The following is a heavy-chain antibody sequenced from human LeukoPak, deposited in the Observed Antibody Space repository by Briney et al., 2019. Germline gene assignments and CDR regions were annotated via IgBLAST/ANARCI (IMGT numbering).Heavy chain of an antibody. V-gene: IGHV3-23*01. Sequence: PGGSLRLSCAASGFTFDDYGMSWVRQAPGKGLEWVSAISGSGGSTYYADSVKGRFTISRDNSKNTLYLQMNSLRAEDTAVYYCARRGRAVDYWGQGTLVTVSS. CDR2: ISGSGGST. J-gene: IGHJ4*02. CDR3: ARRGRAVDY. D-gene: IGHD3-10*01. CDR1: GFTFDDYG.